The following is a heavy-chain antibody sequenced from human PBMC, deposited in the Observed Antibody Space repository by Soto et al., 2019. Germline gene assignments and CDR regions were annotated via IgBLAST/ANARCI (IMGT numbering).Heavy chain of an antibody. V-gene: IGHV3-21*01. J-gene: IGHJ4*02. Sequence: GGSLRLSCAASGFTFSSYTMNWVRQAPGKGLEWVSSISSGSRYIYYADSVRGRFTISRDNAKNSLYRQMNSLRAEDTAVYYCARDYAIGDYVWGSYWLYWGQGTLVTVSS. CDR3: ARDYAIGDYVWGSYWLY. CDR1: GFTFSSYT. CDR2: ISSGSRYI. D-gene: IGHD3-16*01.